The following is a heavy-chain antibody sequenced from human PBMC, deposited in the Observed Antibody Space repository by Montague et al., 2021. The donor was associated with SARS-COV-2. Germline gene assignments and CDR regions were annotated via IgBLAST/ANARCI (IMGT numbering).Heavy chain of an antibody. D-gene: IGHD6-19*01. V-gene: IGHV4-59*11. CDR2: IYYLGTT. CDR1: GGSISGHY. CDR3: ARNGGAAVPGLPLGMDI. Sequence: SETLFLTCIVSGGSISGHYWSWVRQTPEKGLEWIGYIYYLGTTNYNPSLKTRVTFSVDTSKNQLSLMLTSVTAADTGVYYCARNGGAAVPGLPLGMDIWGQGTTVTVSS. J-gene: IGHJ6*02.